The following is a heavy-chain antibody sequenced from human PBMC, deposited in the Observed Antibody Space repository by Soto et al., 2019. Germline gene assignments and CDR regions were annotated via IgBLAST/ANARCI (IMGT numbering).Heavy chain of an antibody. CDR1: GVSITGSY. D-gene: IGHD1-26*01. CDR3: ARDMPYGAGSLAGCDY. J-gene: IGHJ4*02. V-gene: IGHV4-59*01. CDR2: VYHSGTT. Sequence: WETLSLTCSGSGVSITGSYWSWIRQPPGKTLEWIGYVYHSGTTTYNPSLKSRVSISVDTSKNQFSLRSTSVIAADTAVYYCARDMPYGAGSLAGCDYWGQGILVTVSS.